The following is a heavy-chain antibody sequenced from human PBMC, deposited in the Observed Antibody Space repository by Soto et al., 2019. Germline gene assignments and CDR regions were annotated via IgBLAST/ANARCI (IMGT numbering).Heavy chain of an antibody. V-gene: IGHV3-30-3*01. Sequence: PGGSLRLSCPPSGFTFSSYSMQWHRQAQGKGLEWVAVISYDGSNKYYADSVKGRFTISRDNSKNTLYVQMNSLRAEDTAVYYCARGDGFSFYYYGMDVWGQGTTVTVSS. CDR2: ISYDGSNK. CDR3: ARGDGFSFYYYGMDV. CDR1: GFTFSSYS. D-gene: IGHD3-10*01. J-gene: IGHJ6*02.